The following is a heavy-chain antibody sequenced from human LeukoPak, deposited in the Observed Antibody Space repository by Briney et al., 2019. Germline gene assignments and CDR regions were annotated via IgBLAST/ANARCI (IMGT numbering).Heavy chain of an antibody. V-gene: IGHV3-21*01. CDR1: GFTFSSYS. J-gene: IGHJ4*02. Sequence: PGGSLRLSCAASGFTFSSYSMNWVRQAPGKGLEWVSSISSSSSYIYYADSVKGRFTISRDNAKNSLYLQMNSLRAEDTAVYYCARTPQISCSSTSCYADYYFDYRGQGTLVTVSS. CDR3: ARTPQISCSSTSCYADYYFDY. CDR2: ISSSSSYI. D-gene: IGHD2-2*01.